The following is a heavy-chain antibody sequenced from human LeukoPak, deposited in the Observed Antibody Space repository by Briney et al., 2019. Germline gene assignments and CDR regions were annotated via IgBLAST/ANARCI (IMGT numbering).Heavy chain of an antibody. CDR3: ARLRIVVVATDRRGPFDY. CDR1: GYSINSGHY. CDR2: IYYSGNT. J-gene: IGHJ4*02. Sequence: PSETLSLTCTVSGYSINSGHYWGWIRQPPGKRLEWIGSIYYSGNTYYTPSLKSRVTISVDKSKNQFSLNLRSVTAADTAVYYCARLRIVVVATDRRGPFDYWGQGTLVTVSS. D-gene: IGHD2-15*01. V-gene: IGHV4-38-2*02.